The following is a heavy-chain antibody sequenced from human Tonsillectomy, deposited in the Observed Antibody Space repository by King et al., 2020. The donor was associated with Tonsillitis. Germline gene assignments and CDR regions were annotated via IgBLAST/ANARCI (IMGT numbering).Heavy chain of an antibody. D-gene: IGHD6-13*01. Sequence: VQLVESGGGVVQPGRSLRLSCAASGFTFSSYGMHWVRQAPGKGLEWVAVISYDGSNKYYADSVKGRFTISRDNSKNTLYLQMNSLRAEDTAVYYCAKGLRPDLYSSNYKYYYGMDVWGQGTTVTVSS. CDR3: AKGLRPDLYSSNYKYYYGMDV. J-gene: IGHJ6*02. CDR1: GFTFSSYG. V-gene: IGHV3-30*18. CDR2: ISYDGSNK.